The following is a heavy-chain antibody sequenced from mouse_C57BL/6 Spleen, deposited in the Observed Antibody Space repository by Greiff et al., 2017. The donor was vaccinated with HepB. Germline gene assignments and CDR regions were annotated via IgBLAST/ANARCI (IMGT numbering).Heavy chain of an antibody. CDR3: ALITTVVAGFDY. V-gene: IGHV3-6*01. CDR2: ISYDGSN. CDR1: GYSITSGYY. J-gene: IGHJ2*01. D-gene: IGHD1-1*01. Sequence: EVQLQESGPGLVKPSQSLSLTCSVTGYSITSGYYWNWIRQFPGNKLEWMGYISYDGSNNYNPSLKNRISITRDTSKNQFFLKLNSVTTEDTATYYCALITTVVAGFDYWGQGTTLTVSS.